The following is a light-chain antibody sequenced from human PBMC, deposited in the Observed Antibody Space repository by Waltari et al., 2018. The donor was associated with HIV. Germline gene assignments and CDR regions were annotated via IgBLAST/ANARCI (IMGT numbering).Light chain of an antibody. V-gene: IGLV1-47*01. CDR3: AAWDDSLSGLHVV. CDR2: RIN. Sequence: QSVLTQPPSASGTPGQRVTISCSGSSSNIGRNYVYWYQQLPGTAPKLLIYRINQRPSGVPDRFSGSKSGTSASLAISGLRSEDEADYYCAAWDDSLSGLHVVFGGGTKVTVL. CDR1: SSNIGRNY. J-gene: IGLJ2*01.